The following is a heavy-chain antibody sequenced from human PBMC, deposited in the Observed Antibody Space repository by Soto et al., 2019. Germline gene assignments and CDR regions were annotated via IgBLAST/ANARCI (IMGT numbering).Heavy chain of an antibody. D-gene: IGHD2-15*01. CDR1: GGSISSYY. J-gene: IGHJ6*02. Sequence: PSETLSLTCTVSGGSISSYYWSWIRQPPGKGLEWIGYIYYSGSTNYNPSLKSRVTISVDTSKNQFSLKLSSVTAADTAVYYCAREGRLSNYYQYGMDVWGQGTTVTVS. V-gene: IGHV4-59*01. CDR2: IYYSGST. CDR3: AREGRLSNYYQYGMDV.